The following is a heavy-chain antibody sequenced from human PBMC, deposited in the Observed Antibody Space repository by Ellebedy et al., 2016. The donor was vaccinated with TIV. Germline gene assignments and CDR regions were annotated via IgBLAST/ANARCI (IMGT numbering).Heavy chain of an antibody. D-gene: IGHD4-17*01. V-gene: IGHV3-72*01. J-gene: IGHJ5*01. Sequence: PGGSLRLSCAVSGFTFSDRFMDWVRQAPGKGLAWVGRSRDKLNSYTTEYAASVKGRFTISSDDSDNSLYLQMISLKSEDTAVYYCARGGDYGDHSWFDSWGQGTLVTVSS. CDR2: SRDKLNSYTT. CDR3: ARGGDYGDHSWFDS. CDR1: GFTFSDRF.